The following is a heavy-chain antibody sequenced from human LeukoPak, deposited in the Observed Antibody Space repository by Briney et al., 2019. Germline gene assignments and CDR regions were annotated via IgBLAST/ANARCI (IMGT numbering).Heavy chain of an antibody. D-gene: IGHD6-13*01. CDR3: ARGGPAAGRFDY. J-gene: IGHJ4*02. CDR1: GFTFSSYS. Sequence: PGGSLRLSCAASGFTFSSYSMNWVRQAPGKGLEWVSYISRSSSTIYYADSVKGRFTISRDNAKNSLYLQMNSLRAEDTAVYYCARGGPAAGRFDYWGQGTLVTVSS. V-gene: IGHV3-48*01. CDR2: ISRSSSTI.